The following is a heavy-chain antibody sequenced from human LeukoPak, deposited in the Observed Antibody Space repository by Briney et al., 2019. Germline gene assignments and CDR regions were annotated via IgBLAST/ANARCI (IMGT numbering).Heavy chain of an antibody. CDR2: IYYSGST. CDR1: GGSVSSGSYY. J-gene: IGHJ4*02. D-gene: IGHD1-26*01. Sequence: NASETLSLTCTVSGGSVSSGSYYWSWIRQPPGKGLEWIGYIYYSGSTNYNPSLKSRVTISVDTSKNQFSLKLSSVTAADTAVYYCARDTLLDGSRQWDYFDYWGQGTLVTVSS. CDR3: ARDTLLDGSRQWDYFDY. V-gene: IGHV4-61*01.